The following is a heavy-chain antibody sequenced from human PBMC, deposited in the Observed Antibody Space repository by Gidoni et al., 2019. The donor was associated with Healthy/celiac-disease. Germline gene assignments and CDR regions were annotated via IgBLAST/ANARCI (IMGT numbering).Heavy chain of an antibody. CDR3: ASIAAAGTERGSFDY. V-gene: IGHV3-20*04. D-gene: IGHD6-13*01. J-gene: IGHJ4*02. CDR1: GFTFYDYG. Sequence: EVQLVESGGGVVRPGGSLRLSCAASGFTFYDYGMSWVRQAPGKGLEWVSGINWNGGSTGYADSVKGRFTISRDNAKISLYLQMNSLRAEDTALYYCASIAAAGTERGSFDYWGQGTLVTVSS. CDR2: INWNGGST.